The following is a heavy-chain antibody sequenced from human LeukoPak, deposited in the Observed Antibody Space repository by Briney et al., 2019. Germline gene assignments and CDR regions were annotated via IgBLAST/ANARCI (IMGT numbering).Heavy chain of an antibody. CDR1: GFTFSSYG. CDR2: IKQDGSEK. D-gene: IGHD5-12*01. Sequence: GGTLRLSCAASGFTFSSYGMSWVRQAPGKGLEWVANIKQDGSEKYYVDSVKGRFTISRDNAKNSLYLQMNSLRAEDTAVYYCARGPSGYHNTGGQGTLVTVSS. V-gene: IGHV3-7*01. CDR3: ARGPSGYHNT. J-gene: IGHJ4*02.